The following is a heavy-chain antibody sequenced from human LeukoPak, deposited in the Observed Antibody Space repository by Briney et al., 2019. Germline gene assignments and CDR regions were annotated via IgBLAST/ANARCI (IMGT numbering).Heavy chain of an antibody. V-gene: IGHV4-59*01. CDR3: ARQNPRYPYRNSYGWAPWDY. J-gene: IGHJ4*02. CDR1: GGSISSYY. D-gene: IGHD5-18*01. Sequence: PSETLSLTCTVSGGSISSYYWSWIRQPPGKGLEWIGYIYYSGSTNYNPSLKSRVTISVDTSKNQFSLKLSSVTAADTAVYYCARQNPRYPYRNSYGWAPWDYWGQGTLVTVSS. CDR2: IYYSGST.